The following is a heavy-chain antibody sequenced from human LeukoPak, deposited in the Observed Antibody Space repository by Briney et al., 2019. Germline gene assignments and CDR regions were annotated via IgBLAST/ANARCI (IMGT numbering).Heavy chain of an antibody. Sequence: SETLSLTGTVSGGSSSSYYWSWIRQPPGKGLEWIGYIYYSGSTNYNPSLKSRVTISVDTSKNQFSLKLSSVTAADTAVYYCARARGAVAIDYWGQGTLVTVSS. J-gene: IGHJ4*02. CDR1: GGSSSSYY. CDR2: IYYSGST. CDR3: ARARGAVAIDY. D-gene: IGHD6-19*01. V-gene: IGHV4-59*01.